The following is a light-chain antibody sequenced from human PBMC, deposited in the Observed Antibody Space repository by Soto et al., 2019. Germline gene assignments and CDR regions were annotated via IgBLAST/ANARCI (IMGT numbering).Light chain of an antibody. CDR1: QTISSW. Sequence: DIQMTQSPSTLSGSVGDRVTITCRASQTISSWLAWYQQKPGKAPKLLIYKASTLKSGVPSRFSGSGSGTAFTLTISSLQPDDFATYYCRHYNSYSEAFGQGTKVELK. V-gene: IGKV1-5*03. CDR2: KAS. J-gene: IGKJ1*01. CDR3: RHYNSYSEA.